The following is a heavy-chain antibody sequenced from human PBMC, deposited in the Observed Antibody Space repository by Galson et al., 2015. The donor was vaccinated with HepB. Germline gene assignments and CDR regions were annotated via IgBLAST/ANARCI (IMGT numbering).Heavy chain of an antibody. CDR3: AKANSIVGATTGFDY. J-gene: IGHJ4*02. CDR1: GFTFDDYA. CDR2: ISWNSGSI. D-gene: IGHD1-26*01. Sequence: SLRLSCAASGFTFDDYAMHWVRQAPGKGLEGVSGISWNSGSIGYADSVKGRFTISRDNAKNSLYLQMNSLRAEDTALYYCAKANSIVGATTGFDYWGQGTLVTVSS. V-gene: IGHV3-9*01.